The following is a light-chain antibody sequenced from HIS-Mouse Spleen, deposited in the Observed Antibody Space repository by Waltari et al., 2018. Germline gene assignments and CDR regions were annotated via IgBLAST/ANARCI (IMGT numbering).Light chain of an antibody. CDR2: DDS. CDR3: QVWDSSSDHVV. Sequence: SSVLTQPPSVSVAPGNPARITCGGNHIRSKSVHWYQQKPGQAPVLVVYDDSDRPSGIPERFSGSNSGNTATLTISRVEAGDEADYYCQVWDSSSDHVVFGGGTKLTVL. V-gene: IGLV3-21*03. J-gene: IGLJ2*01. CDR1: HIRSKS.